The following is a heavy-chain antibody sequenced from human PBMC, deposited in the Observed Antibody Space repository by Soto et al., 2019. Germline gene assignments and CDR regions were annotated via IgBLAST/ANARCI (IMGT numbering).Heavy chain of an antibody. D-gene: IGHD2-15*01. V-gene: IGHV3-7*01. CDR3: AGPGCGGGTCYSS. CDR1: GFSFTNSW. J-gene: IGHJ4*02. CDR2: INADGSGT. Sequence: EVQVMVESGGGLVQPGGSLRLSCVASGFSFTNSWMSWVRQIPGKGLEWVATINADGSGTHSVDSAEGRLSVSRDNSKAAPYLQRKSLRTADNAAYYCAGPGCGGGTCYSSWGQGTQVTVSS.